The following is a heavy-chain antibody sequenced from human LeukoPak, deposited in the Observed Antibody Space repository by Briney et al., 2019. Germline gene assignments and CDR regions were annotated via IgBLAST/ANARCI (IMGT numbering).Heavy chain of an antibody. CDR1: GFTFSNHA. J-gene: IGHJ4*02. CDR3: AKAAGDTYYRVFDC. CDR2: ITDNGGNT. D-gene: IGHD7-27*01. Sequence: GGSLRLSCAASGFTFSNHAMSWVRQAPGKGLEWVSGITDNGGNTYYADSVRGRFTISRDNSNNMVYLQMDSLRAEDMAKYYCAKAAGDTYYRVFDCWGQGILVTVSS. V-gene: IGHV3-23*01.